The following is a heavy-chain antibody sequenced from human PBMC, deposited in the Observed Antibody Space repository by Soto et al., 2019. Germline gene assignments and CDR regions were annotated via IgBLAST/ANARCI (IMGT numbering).Heavy chain of an antibody. CDR1: GYTFTSYA. CDR2: INAGNGNT. V-gene: IGHV1-3*01. D-gene: IGHD6-6*01. J-gene: IGHJ6*02. Sequence: ASVKVSCKASGYTFTSYAMHWVRQAPGQRLEWMGWINAGNGNTKYSQKFQGRVTITRDTSASTAYMELSSLRSEDTAVYYCARDRQLVPHYYYYGMDVWGQGTTVTVSS. CDR3: ARDRQLVPHYYYYGMDV.